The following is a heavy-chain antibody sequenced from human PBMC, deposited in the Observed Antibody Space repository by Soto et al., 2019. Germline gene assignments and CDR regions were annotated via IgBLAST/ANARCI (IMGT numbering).Heavy chain of an antibody. Sequence: GGSLRLSRAASGFTFSSYAMHWVRQAPGKGLEWVAVISYDGSNKYYADSVKGRFTISRDNSKNTLYLQMNSLRAEDTAVYYCACRDTAMVMLDYWGQGTLVTVSS. J-gene: IGHJ4*02. CDR1: GFTFSSYA. CDR3: ACRDTAMVMLDY. CDR2: ISYDGSNK. V-gene: IGHV3-30-3*01. D-gene: IGHD5-18*01.